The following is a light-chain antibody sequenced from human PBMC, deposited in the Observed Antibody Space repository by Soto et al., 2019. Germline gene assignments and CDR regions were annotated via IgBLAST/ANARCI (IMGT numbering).Light chain of an antibody. Sequence: DIQMTQSPSSLSASVGDRVAIICRASQSVSTRLAWYQQKPGKAPKVLIYDASSWAGGVPSRFSGSGSGTDFTLTISSLQPEDFATYYCQQSYSTPSFGPGTKVDIK. CDR3: QQSYSTPS. CDR2: DAS. V-gene: IGKV1-5*02. CDR1: QSVSTR. J-gene: IGKJ3*01.